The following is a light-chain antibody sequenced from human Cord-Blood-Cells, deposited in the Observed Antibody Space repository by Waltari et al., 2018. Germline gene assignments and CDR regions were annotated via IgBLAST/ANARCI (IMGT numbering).Light chain of an antibody. J-gene: IGKJ4*01. CDR3: QQYGSSPLT. Sequence: EIVLTQSPGTLSLSPGERATLSCRASQSVSSSYLAWYQQKPGQAPRLLIYGASSRATGIPDRFSGSGCGTDFTLTISRRGPEDFAVYYCQQYGSSPLTFGGGTKVEIK. CDR1: QSVSSSY. V-gene: IGKV3-20*01. CDR2: GAS.